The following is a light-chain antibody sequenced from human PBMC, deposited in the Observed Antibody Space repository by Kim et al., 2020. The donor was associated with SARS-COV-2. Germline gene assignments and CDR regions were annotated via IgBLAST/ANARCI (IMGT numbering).Light chain of an antibody. V-gene: IGLV3-19*01. Sequence: SSELTQDPAVSVALGQTVRITCQGDSLRSYYASWYQKKPGQAPVLVIYGKNNRPSGIPDRFSGSSSGNTASLTITGAQAEDEADYYRNSRDSSGNHQVVF. CDR1: SLRSYY. J-gene: IGLJ2*01. CDR3: NSRDSSGNHQVV. CDR2: GKN.